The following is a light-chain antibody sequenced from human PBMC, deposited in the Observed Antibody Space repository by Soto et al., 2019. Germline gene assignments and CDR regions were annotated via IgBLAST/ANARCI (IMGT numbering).Light chain of an antibody. CDR3: YSFAGFNTQ. Sequence: QSALTQPASVSGSPGQSIAISCTGSSSDIGIYKYVSWYQQHPGKVPKLIIYEVNKRPSGISSRFSASKSGNTASLTISGLQADDEADYYCYSFAGFNTQFGGGTKLTVL. CDR1: SSDIGIYKY. V-gene: IGLV2-23*02. J-gene: IGLJ2*01. CDR2: EVN.